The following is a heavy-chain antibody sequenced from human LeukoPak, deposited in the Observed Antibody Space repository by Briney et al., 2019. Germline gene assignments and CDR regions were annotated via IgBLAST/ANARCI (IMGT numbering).Heavy chain of an antibody. CDR3: ARDPIQDFDF. CDR1: GFTFTNYW. D-gene: IGHD5-24*01. Sequence: GGSLRLSCAASGFTFTNYWMTWVRQAPGKGLEWVANINKDGSEKQYVDPVKGRFTISKDNAKNSVYLQMNSLRVEDSAVYFCARDPIQDFDFWGQGIMVSVSS. V-gene: IGHV3-7*01. J-gene: IGHJ4*02. CDR2: INKDGSEK.